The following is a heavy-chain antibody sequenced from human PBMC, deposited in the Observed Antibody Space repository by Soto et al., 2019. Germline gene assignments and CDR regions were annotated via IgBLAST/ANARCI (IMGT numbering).Heavy chain of an antibody. CDR2: ISSSSSTI. V-gene: IGHV3-48*01. CDR3: AKDPCGGDCYSVDY. CDR1: GFTFSSYS. D-gene: IGHD2-21*02. Sequence: PGGSLRLSCAASGFTFSSYSMNWVRQAPGKGLEWVSYISSSSSTIYYADSVKGRFTISRDNAKNSLYLQMNSLRAEDTAVYYCAKDPCGGDCYSVDYWGQGTLVTVSS. J-gene: IGHJ4*02.